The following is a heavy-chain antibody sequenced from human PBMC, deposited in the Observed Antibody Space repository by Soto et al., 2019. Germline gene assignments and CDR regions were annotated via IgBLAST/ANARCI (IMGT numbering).Heavy chain of an antibody. Sequence: SETLSLTCAVSGGSISSSNWWSWVRQPPGKGLEWIGEIYHSGSTNYNPSLKSRVTISVDKSKNQFSLKLSSVTAADTAVYYCARGYYDFWSGYYTPRRSYYFDYWGQGTLVTVSS. V-gene: IGHV4-4*02. CDR1: GGSISSSNW. CDR2: IYHSGST. J-gene: IGHJ4*02. CDR3: ARGYYDFWSGYYTPRRSYYFDY. D-gene: IGHD3-3*01.